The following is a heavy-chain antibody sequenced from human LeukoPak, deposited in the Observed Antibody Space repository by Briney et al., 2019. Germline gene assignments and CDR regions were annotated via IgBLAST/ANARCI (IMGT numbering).Heavy chain of an antibody. D-gene: IGHD3-10*01. V-gene: IGHV3-48*01. CDR2: ISSSSSTI. Sequence: GGSLRLSCAASGFTFSSYSMNWVRQAPGKGLEWVSYISSSSSTIYYADSVKGRFTISRDNSKNTLYLQMNSLRAEDTAVYYCATSRLYYYGSGSYWKYYFDYWGQGTLVTVSS. CDR1: GFTFSSYS. J-gene: IGHJ4*02. CDR3: ATSRLYYYGSGSYWKYYFDY.